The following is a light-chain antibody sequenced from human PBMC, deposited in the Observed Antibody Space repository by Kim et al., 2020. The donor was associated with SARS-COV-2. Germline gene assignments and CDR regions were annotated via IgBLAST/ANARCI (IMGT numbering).Light chain of an antibody. CDR3: QQLSNYPIT. CDR1: QGTGAF. Sequence: ESVGARVTITCRASQGTGAFLAWYQQKPGKAPRVLIYDASTLQSGVPSRFSGSGSGTFFTLTISNLQPEDFATYYCQQLSNYPITFGQGTRLEIK. V-gene: IGKV1-9*01. J-gene: IGKJ5*01. CDR2: DAS.